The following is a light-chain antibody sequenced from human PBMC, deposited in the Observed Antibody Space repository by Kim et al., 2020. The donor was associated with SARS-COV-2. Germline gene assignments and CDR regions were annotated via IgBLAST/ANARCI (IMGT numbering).Light chain of an antibody. V-gene: IGKV2-30*01. J-gene: IGKJ2*03. CDR2: KVS. CDR3: MKATHWPYS. CDR1: QSLVYSDGNND. Sequence: QPASISCRSRQSLVYSDGNNDCNWLQERPGQSPRRLIYKVSNRDAGVPDRFSGSGSGTDFTLKISRVEAEDVGVYYCMKATHWPYSFGQGTKLEI.